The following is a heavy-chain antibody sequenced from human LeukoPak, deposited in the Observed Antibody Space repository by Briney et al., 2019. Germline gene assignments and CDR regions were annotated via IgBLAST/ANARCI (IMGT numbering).Heavy chain of an antibody. V-gene: IGHV4-4*02. D-gene: IGHD2-21*02. CDR1: GGSISSSNW. J-gene: IGHJ6*04. CDR3: ARDKGDPDNYYYYGMDV. CDR2: IYHSGST. Sequence: SETLSLTCAVSGGSISSSNWWSWVRQPPGKGLEWIGEIYHSGSTNHNPSLKSRVTISVDKSKNQFSLKLSSVTAADTAVYYCARDKGDPDNYYYYGMDVWGKGTTVTVSS.